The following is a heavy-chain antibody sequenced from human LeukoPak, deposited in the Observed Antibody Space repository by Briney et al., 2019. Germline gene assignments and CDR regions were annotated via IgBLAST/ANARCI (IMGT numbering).Heavy chain of an antibody. Sequence: ASVKVSCKASGYTFTSYYMHWVRQAPGQGLEWMGIINPSGGSTNYAQKFQGRVNMTRDTSTSTIYVEQSSLRSEDTAIYYCARQDVIIDYWGQGTLVTVSS. J-gene: IGHJ4*02. CDR2: INPSGGST. CDR1: GYTFTSYY. CDR3: ARQDVIIDY. V-gene: IGHV1-46*01. D-gene: IGHD3-10*01.